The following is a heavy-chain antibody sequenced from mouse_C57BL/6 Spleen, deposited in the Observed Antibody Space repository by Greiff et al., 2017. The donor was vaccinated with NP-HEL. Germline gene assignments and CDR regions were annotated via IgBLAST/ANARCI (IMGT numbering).Heavy chain of an antibody. D-gene: IGHD2-1*01. J-gene: IGHJ1*03. CDR3: AREDGNYWYFDV. V-gene: IGHV1-26*01. Sequence: VQLQQSGPELVKPGASVMISCTASGYTFTDYYLNWVKQRHGKSLEWIGDINPNNGGTSYNQKFKGKVTLTVDKSSSPAYMELRSLTSEDSAVYYCAREDGNYWYFDVWGTGTTVTVS. CDR2: INPNNGGT. CDR1: GYTFTDYY.